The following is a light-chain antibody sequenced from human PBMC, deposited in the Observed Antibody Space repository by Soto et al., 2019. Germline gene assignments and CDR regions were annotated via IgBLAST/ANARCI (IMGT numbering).Light chain of an antibody. CDR1: QSVSSN. CDR2: GAS. CDR3: QHYNNWPRT. Sequence: EIVMTQSPATLSVSPGERATLSCRASQSVSSNLAWYQQKPGQAPRLLIYGASTRATGIPARFSGSGSGTEFTLTISSLQSEDFAVYYCQHYNNWPRTFGQGTTVEIQ. J-gene: IGKJ1*01. V-gene: IGKV3-15*01.